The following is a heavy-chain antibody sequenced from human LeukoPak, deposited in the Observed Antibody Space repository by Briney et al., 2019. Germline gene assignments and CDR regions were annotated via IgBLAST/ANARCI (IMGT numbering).Heavy chain of an antibody. CDR2: IYYSGST. D-gene: IGHD6-19*01. CDR3: ASSTSGWSPYYFDY. CDR1: GGSISSYY. J-gene: IGHJ4*02. Sequence: SETLSLTCTVSGGSISSYYWSWIRQPPGKGLEWIGYIYYSGSTNYNPSLKSRVTISVDTSKKQFSLKLTSVTAADTAVYYCASSTSGWSPYYFDYWGQGTLVTVSS. V-gene: IGHV4-59*12.